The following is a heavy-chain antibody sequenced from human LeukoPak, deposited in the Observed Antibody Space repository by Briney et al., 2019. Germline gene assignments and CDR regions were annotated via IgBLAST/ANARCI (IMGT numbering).Heavy chain of an antibody. CDR2: IYHSGST. J-gene: IGHJ3*02. D-gene: IGHD3-22*01. CDR3: ARVLGSYVELGYDSRTLAFDI. V-gene: IGHV4-38-2*02. Sequence: SETLSLTCTVSGYSISSGYYWGWIRQPPGKGLEWIGSIYHSGSTYYNPSLKSRVTISVDTSKNQFSLKLSSVTAADTAVYYCARVLGSYVELGYDSRTLAFDIWGQGTMVTVSS. CDR1: GYSISSGYY.